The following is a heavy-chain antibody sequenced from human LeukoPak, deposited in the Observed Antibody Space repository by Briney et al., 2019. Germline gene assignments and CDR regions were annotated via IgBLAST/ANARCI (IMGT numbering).Heavy chain of an antibody. V-gene: IGHV1-46*01. CDR3: ARGSLDYGDYELSS. J-gene: IGHJ5*02. CDR2: INPSGGST. CDR1: GYTFTSYY. Sequence: GASVMVFCKASGYTFTSYYMHWVRQAPGQGLEWMGIINPSGGSTSYVQKFQGRVTMTRDMSTSTVYMELSSLRSEDTAVYYCARGSLDYGDYELSSWGQGTLVTVSS. D-gene: IGHD4-17*01.